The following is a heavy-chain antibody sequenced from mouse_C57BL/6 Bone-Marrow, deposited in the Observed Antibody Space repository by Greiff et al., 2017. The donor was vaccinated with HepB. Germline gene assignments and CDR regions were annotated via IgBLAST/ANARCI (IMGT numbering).Heavy chain of an antibody. CDR2: IYPGDGDT. CDR1: GYAFSSSW. CDR3: ARTSYYGSSYAWFAY. V-gene: IGHV1-82*01. D-gene: IGHD1-1*01. J-gene: IGHJ3*01. Sequence: VKLQQSGPELVKPGASVKISCKASGYAFSSSWMNWVKQRPGKGLEWIGRIYPGDGDTNYNGKFKGKATLTADKSSSTAYMQLSSLTSEDSAVYFCARTSYYGSSYAWFAYWGQGTLVTVSA.